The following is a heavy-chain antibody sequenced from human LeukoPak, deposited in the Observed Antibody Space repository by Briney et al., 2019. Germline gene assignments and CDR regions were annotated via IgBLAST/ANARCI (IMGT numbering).Heavy chain of an antibody. D-gene: IGHD3-3*01. J-gene: IGHJ6*02. CDR1: GISFSSYG. V-gene: IGHV3-33*01. Sequence: GGSLRLSCTASGISFSSYGMYWVRQAPGKGLEWVAVIWSDGDTKYYADSVKGRFAISSDIPNSTLYLQMNSLRAEDTAIYYCARGFYGTGNYYTVYGMDVWGQGTTVTVSS. CDR2: IWSDGDTK. CDR3: ARGFYGTGNYYTVYGMDV.